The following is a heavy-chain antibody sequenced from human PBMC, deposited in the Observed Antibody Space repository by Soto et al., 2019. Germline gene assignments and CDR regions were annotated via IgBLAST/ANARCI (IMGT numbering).Heavy chain of an antibody. V-gene: IGHV4-59*01. D-gene: IGHD1-1*01. Sequence: LSLTCTVSGISFSSYYWRWIRQPPGPGLEWIANIHYSTTTNYNHSLATRVTLSLVTSKNQFSLKMTYVTAAARPMYCRARYNSDAIDYWGRGALVADSS. CDR3: ARYNSDAIDY. CDR1: GISFSSYY. CDR2: IHYSTTT. J-gene: IGHJ4*02.